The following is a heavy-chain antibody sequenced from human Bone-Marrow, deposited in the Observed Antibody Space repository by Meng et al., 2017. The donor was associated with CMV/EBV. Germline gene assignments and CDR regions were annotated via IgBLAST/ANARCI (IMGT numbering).Heavy chain of an antibody. J-gene: IGHJ5*02. Sequence: GGSLRLSCAASGFTFSSYAMSWVRQAPGKGLEWVSAISGSGGSTYYADSVKGRFTISRDNSENTLYRQMDSLRAEDTAVYYCAKEPFDGSGTYNLRGWFAPWGQGTLVTVSS. CDR1: GFTFSSYA. V-gene: IGHV3-23*01. CDR2: ISGSGGST. D-gene: IGHD3-10*01. CDR3: AKEPFDGSGTYNLRGWFAP.